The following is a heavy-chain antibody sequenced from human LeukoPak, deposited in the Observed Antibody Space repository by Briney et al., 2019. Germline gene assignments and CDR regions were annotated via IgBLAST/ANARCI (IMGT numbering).Heavy chain of an antibody. CDR3: ARDRSSLHSVDY. D-gene: IGHD6-13*01. J-gene: IGHJ4*02. V-gene: IGHV3-33*01. CDR2: IWYGGSNK. Sequence: PGRSLRLSRVASGFTFSSYGMHWVRQAPGKGLEWVAVIWYGGSNKYYADTVKGRFTISRDKTQKTLYLQMTSLRAEDTAVYYCARDRSSLHSVDYWGQGTLVTVSS. CDR1: GFTFSSYG.